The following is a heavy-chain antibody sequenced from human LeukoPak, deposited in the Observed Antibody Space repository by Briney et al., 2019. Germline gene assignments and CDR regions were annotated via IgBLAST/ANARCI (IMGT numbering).Heavy chain of an antibody. D-gene: IGHD3-10*01. V-gene: IGHV1-46*01. Sequence: ASVKVSCKASGYTFTSYYMHWVRQAPGQGLEWMGMINPSGGSTSYAQKFQGRVTITADESTSTAYMELSSLRSEDTAVYYCAREYMVNWFDPWGQGTLVTVSS. J-gene: IGHJ5*02. CDR3: AREYMVNWFDP. CDR1: GYTFTSYY. CDR2: INPSGGST.